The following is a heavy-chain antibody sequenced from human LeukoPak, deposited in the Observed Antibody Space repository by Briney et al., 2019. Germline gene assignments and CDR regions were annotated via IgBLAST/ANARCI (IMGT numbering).Heavy chain of an antibody. D-gene: IGHD6-19*01. CDR1: GGSINSGGYY. CDR2: IYYNGNT. CDR3: ARRIPTAGFFDS. V-gene: IGHV4-31*03. Sequence: SETLSLTCTVSGGSINSGGYYWSWIRQHPVKGLEWIGYIYYNGNTFYNPSLKGRVTISSDTSKRQFSLKLSSVTAADTAVYYCARRIPTAGFFDSWGQGTLVTVSS. J-gene: IGHJ4*02.